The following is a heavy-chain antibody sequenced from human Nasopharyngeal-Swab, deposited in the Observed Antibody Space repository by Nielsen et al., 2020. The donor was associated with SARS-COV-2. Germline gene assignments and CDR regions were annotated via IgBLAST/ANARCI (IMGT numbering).Heavy chain of an antibody. J-gene: IGHJ1*01. CDR3: ARDLGGGYCTTTNCPGS. CDR1: GFTFSSYA. Sequence: GESLKISCAASGFTFSSYAMSWVRQAPGKGLEWVSAISGSGSNTYYADSVRGRFTISRDNSKNTLYLQMNNVRAEDTAVYYCARDLGGGYCTTTNCPGSWGQGTLVTVSS. D-gene: IGHD2-2*01. V-gene: IGHV3-23*01. CDR2: ISGSGSNT.